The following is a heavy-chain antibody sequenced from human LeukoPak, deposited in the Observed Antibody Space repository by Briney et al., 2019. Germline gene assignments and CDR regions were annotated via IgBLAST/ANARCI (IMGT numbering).Heavy chain of an antibody. CDR3: ARGGGLDV. CDR1: GFSIKSYS. D-gene: IGHD3-16*01. Sequence: GGSLRLSCAASGFSIKSYSMTWVRQAPGKGLEWVATISSSGGYIYYADSVKGRFTISRDNAKNSLYLQMSNLRAEDTAVYFCARGGGLDVWGQGATVTVSS. CDR2: ISSSGGYI. J-gene: IGHJ6*02. V-gene: IGHV3-21*04.